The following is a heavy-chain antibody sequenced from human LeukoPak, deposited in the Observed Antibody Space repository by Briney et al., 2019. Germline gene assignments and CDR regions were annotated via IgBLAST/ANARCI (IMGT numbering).Heavy chain of an antibody. V-gene: IGHV3-9*01. CDR3: AKGVSNPDSSSWYYFDY. Sequence: GGSLRLSCAASGFTFDDYAMHWVRQAPGKGLEWVSGISWNSGSIGYADSVKGRFTISRDNAKNSLYLQMNSLRAEDTALYYCAKGVSNPDSSSWYYFDYWGQGTLVTVSS. CDR1: GFTFDDYA. D-gene: IGHD6-13*01. CDR2: ISWNSGSI. J-gene: IGHJ4*02.